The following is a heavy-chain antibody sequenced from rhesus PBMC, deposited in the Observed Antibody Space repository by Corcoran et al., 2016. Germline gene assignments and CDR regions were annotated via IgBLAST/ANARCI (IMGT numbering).Heavy chain of an antibody. CDR2: ISTKSNNYET. Sequence: EVQLVESGGGLVQPGGSLRLSGASSGCTFSSSAMHWVRQASGKGLDGVGRISTKSNNYETGYAASVKGMFTISRDDSKNTLYLQMNSLKTEDAAVYYCGSRSAGTLGLDSWGQGVVVTVSS. D-gene: IGHD1-1*01. V-gene: IGHV3-118*01. CDR1: GCTFSSSA. J-gene: IGHJ6*01. CDR3: GSRSAGTLGLDS.